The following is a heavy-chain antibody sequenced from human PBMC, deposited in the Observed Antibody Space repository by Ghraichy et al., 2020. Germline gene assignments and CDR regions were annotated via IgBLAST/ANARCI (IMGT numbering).Heavy chain of an antibody. J-gene: IGHJ5*02. CDR3: ARDGGPITIFGVLTPFDP. D-gene: IGHD3-3*01. CDR1: GGSISSYY. Sequence: SETLSLTCTVSGGSISSYYWSWIRQPPGKGLEWIGYIYYSGSTNYNPSLKSRVTISVDTSKNQFSLKLSSVTAADTAVYYCARDGGPITIFGVLTPFDPWGQGTLVTVSS. V-gene: IGHV4-59*01. CDR2: IYYSGST.